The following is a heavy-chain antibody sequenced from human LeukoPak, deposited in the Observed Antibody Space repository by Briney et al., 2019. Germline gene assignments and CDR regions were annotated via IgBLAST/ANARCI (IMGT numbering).Heavy chain of an antibody. CDR1: GYSFTSYW. D-gene: IGHD1-26*01. Sequence: GESLKISCKGSGYSFTSYWIGWVRQLPGKGLEWMGIIYPGDSDTRYSPSFQGQVTISADKSISTAYLQWSSLKASDTAMYYCARSDWDPYDAFDIWGQGTMVTVSS. J-gene: IGHJ3*02. CDR3: ARSDWDPYDAFDI. V-gene: IGHV5-51*01. CDR2: IYPGDSDT.